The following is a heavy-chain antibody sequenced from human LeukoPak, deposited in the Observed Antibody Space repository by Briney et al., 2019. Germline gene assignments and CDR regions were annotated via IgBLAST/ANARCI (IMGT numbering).Heavy chain of an antibody. CDR2: ISASGGST. CDR1: GFTFSSYA. D-gene: IGHD7-27*01. V-gene: IGHV3-23*01. Sequence: GGSLRLSCAASGFTFSSYAMSWVRQAPGKGLEWVSAISASGGSTYFADSVKGRFTISRDNSKNTLYLQMYNLRVEDTALYYCARGEAIWGPLFDDWGQGTLVTVSS. J-gene: IGHJ4*02. CDR3: ARGEAIWGPLFDD.